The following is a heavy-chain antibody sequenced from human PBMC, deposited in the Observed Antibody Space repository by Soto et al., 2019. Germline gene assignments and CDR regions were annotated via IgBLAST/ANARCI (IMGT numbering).Heavy chain of an antibody. Sequence: SETLSLTCTVSGGSISSYYWSWIRQPPGKGLEWIGYIYYSGSTNYNPSLKSRVTISVDTSKNQFSLKLSSVTAADTAVYYCARGVSSYQLLGSYYYYYYYMDVWGKGTTVTVSS. CDR1: GGSISSYY. CDR3: ARGVSSYQLLGSYYYYYYYMDV. D-gene: IGHD2-2*01. CDR2: IYYSGST. J-gene: IGHJ6*03. V-gene: IGHV4-59*01.